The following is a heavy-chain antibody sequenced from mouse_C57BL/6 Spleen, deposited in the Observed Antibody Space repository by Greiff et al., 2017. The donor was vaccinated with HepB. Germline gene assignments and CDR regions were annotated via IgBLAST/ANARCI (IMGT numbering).Heavy chain of an antibody. CDR1: GYTFTEYT. CDR3: ARHEERFYYGSSHFDY. CDR2: FYPGSGSI. Sequence: QVQLKQSGAELVKPGASVKLSCKASGYTFTEYTIHWVKQRSGQGLEWIGWFYPGSGSIKYNEKFKDKATLTADKSSSTVYMELSRLTSEDSAVYFCARHEERFYYGSSHFDYWGQGTTLTVSS. J-gene: IGHJ2*01. D-gene: IGHD1-1*01. V-gene: IGHV1-62-2*01.